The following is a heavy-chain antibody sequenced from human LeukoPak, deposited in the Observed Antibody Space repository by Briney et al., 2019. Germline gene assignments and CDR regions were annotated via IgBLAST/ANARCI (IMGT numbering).Heavy chain of an antibody. D-gene: IGHD1-20*01. J-gene: IGHJ3*02. V-gene: IGHV1-2*02. Sequence: ASVKVSCKASGYTFTGYYMHWVRQAPGQGLERTGWINPNSGGTNYAQKFQGRVTMTRDTSISTAYMELSRLRSDDTAVYYCAKPWYSWGYDIWGQGTMVTVSS. CDR3: AKPWYSWGYDI. CDR1: GYTFTGYY. CDR2: INPNSGGT.